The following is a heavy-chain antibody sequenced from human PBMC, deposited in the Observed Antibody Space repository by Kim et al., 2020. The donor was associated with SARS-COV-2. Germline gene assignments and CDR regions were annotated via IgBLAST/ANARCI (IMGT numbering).Heavy chain of an antibody. D-gene: IGHD6-13*01. Sequence: SVKVSCKASGGTFSSYAISWVRQAPGQGLEWMGGIIPIFGTANYAQKFQGRVTITADESTSTAYMELSSLRSEDTAVYYCARGAPGIAAAGDGWFDPWGQGTLVTVSS. CDR2: IIPIFGTA. CDR3: ARGAPGIAAAGDGWFDP. V-gene: IGHV1-69*13. CDR1: GGTFSSYA. J-gene: IGHJ5*02.